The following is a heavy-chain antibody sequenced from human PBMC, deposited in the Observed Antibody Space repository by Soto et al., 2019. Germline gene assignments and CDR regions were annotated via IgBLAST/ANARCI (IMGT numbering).Heavy chain of an antibody. Sequence: EVQLLESGGGLVQPGGPLSLPCAASELPFASNPMSWVGKAPGKGRGWVSAIGVSGDTTYYADSVKGRFTISRDNSKNTLYLQMGSLRAEETAVYYCAKVRRFGELRSLYWGQGTLVTVSS. CDR1: ELPFASNP. J-gene: IGHJ4*02. V-gene: IGHV3-23*01. CDR3: AKVRRFGELRSLY. D-gene: IGHD3-10*01. CDR2: IGVSGDTT.